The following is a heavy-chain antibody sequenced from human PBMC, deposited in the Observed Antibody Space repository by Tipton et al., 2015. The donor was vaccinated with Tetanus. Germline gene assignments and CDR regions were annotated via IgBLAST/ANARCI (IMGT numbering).Heavy chain of an antibody. J-gene: IGHJ4*02. CDR3: ASGVTFDY. CDR2: LSSTSTYI. Sequence: LSLTCAVYGGSFSGSYWSWVRQPPGKGLEWVSSLSSTSTYIDYADSVKGRFTISRDDAKSSLYLQMNSLRAEDTAVYYCASGVTFDYWGQGTLVTVSS. CDR1: GGSFSGSY. V-gene: IGHV3-11*06.